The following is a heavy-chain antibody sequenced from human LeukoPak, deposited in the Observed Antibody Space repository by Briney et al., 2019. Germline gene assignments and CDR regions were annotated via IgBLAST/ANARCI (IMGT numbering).Heavy chain of an antibody. Sequence: QTGGSLRLSCAASGFTFSSYWMSWVRQAPGKGLEWVANIKQDGSEKYYVDSVKGRFTISRDNAKNSLYLQMNSLRAEDTAVYYCARILGYYDFWSGYYTELSYYYYGMDVWGQGTTVTVSS. CDR1: GFTFSSYW. D-gene: IGHD3-3*01. CDR2: IKQDGSEK. CDR3: ARILGYYDFWSGYYTELSYYYYGMDV. V-gene: IGHV3-7*03. J-gene: IGHJ6*02.